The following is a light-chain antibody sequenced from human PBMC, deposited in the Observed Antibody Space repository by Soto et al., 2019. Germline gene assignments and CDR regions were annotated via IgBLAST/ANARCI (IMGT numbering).Light chain of an antibody. V-gene: IGKV3-20*01. CDR3: FRYGSTPPT. CDR2: GAS. J-gene: IGKJ1*01. Sequence: EIVLTQSPGTLSLSPGERATLSCRASQSVSTNHLAWYQRKPGQAPRLLIYGASSRATDIPDRFSGSGSGSDFNLSITSQEPDGLAAYACFRYGSTPPTVGQRNKVDI. CDR1: QSVSTNH.